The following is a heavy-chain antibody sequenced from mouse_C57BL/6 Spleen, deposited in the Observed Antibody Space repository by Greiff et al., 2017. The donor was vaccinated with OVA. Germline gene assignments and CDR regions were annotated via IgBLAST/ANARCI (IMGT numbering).Heavy chain of an antibody. CDR1: GFTFSSYA. D-gene: IGHD1-1*01. CDR2: ISDGGSYT. V-gene: IGHV5-4*03. J-gene: IGHJ3*01. CDR3: ARGGGSSPWFAY. Sequence: EVKVVESGGGLVKPGGSLKLSCAASGFTFSSYAMSWVRQTPEKRLEWVATISDGGSYTYYPDNVKGRFTISRDNAKNNLYLQMSHLKSEDTAMYYCARGGGSSPWFAYWGQGTLVTVSA.